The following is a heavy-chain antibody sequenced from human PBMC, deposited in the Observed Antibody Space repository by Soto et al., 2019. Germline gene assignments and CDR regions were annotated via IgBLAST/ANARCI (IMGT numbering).Heavy chain of an antibody. J-gene: IGHJ4*02. CDR1: GYTFTSYG. V-gene: IGHV1-18*01. Sequence: GASVKVSCKASGYTFTSYGISWVRQAPGQGLEWMGWISAYNGNTNYAQKLQGRVTMTTDTSTSTAYMELRSLRSDDTAVYYCATGDILTGYYLMAFLVYWGQGTLVTVSS. CDR3: ATGDILTGYYLMAFLVY. CDR2: ISAYNGNT. D-gene: IGHD3-9*01.